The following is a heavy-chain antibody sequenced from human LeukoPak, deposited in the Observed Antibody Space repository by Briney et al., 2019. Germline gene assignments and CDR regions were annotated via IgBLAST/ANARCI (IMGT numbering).Heavy chain of an antibody. V-gene: IGHV3-48*03. D-gene: IGHD3-3*01. CDR3: ARDSGSDFWSPTDAFDI. J-gene: IGHJ3*02. CDR2: ISSSGSTI. CDR1: GFTFSSYE. Sequence: GGSLRLSCAASGFTFSSYEMNWVRQAPGKGLEWVSYISSSGSTIYYADSVKGRFTISRDNAKNTLYLQMNSLRAEDTAVYYCARDSGSDFWSPTDAFDIWGQGTMVTVSS.